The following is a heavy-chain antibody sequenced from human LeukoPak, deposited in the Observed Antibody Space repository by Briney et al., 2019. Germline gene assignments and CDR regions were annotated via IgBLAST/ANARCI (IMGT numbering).Heavy chain of an antibody. CDR3: ARPRRPRGWFDP. CDR1: GGSISSYY. Sequence: SETLSLICTVSGGSISSYYWSWIRQPPGKGLEWIGEINHSGSTNYNPSLKSRVTISVDTSKNQFSLKLSSVTAADTAVYYCARPRRPRGWFDPWGQGTLVTVSS. V-gene: IGHV4-34*01. J-gene: IGHJ5*02. CDR2: INHSGST.